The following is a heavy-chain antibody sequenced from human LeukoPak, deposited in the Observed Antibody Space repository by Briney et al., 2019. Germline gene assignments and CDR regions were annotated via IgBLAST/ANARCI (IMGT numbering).Heavy chain of an antibody. D-gene: IGHD5-18*01. V-gene: IGHV1-46*01. CDR3: ARPPRWFGESKDTAMAHFDY. J-gene: IGHJ4*02. CDR2: INPSGGST. Sequence: ASVKVSCKASGYTFTSYYMHWVRQAPGQGLEWMGIINPSGGSTSYAQKLQGRVTMTTDTSTSTAYMELRSLRSDDTAVYYCARPPRWFGESKDTAMAHFDYWGQGTLVTVSS. CDR1: GYTFTSYY.